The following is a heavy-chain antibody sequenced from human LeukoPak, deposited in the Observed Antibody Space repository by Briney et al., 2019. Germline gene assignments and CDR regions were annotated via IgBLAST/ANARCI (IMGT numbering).Heavy chain of an antibody. CDR3: ARHGYCSGGSCYSGWFDP. J-gene: IGHJ5*02. V-gene: IGHV4-39*01. D-gene: IGHD2-15*01. CDR1: GGSISSSSYH. Sequence: SETLSLTCTVSGGSISSSSYHWGWIRQPPGKGLEWIGSIYYSGSTYYNPSLKSRVTMSVDTSKNQISLKLRSVTAADTAVYYCARHGYCSGGSCYSGWFDPWGQGTLVTASS. CDR2: IYYSGST.